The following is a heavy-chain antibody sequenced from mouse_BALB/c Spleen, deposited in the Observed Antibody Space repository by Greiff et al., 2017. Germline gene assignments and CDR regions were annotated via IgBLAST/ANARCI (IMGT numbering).Heavy chain of an antibody. J-gene: IGHJ3*01. V-gene: IGHV5-6-4*01. Sequence: EVQLVESGGGLVKPGGSLKLSCAASGFTFSSYTMSWVRQTPEKRLEWVATISSGGSYTHYPDSVKGRFTISRDNAKNTLYLQMSSLKSEDTAMYDCTSERENIGYDKGAWFAYWGQGTLVTVSA. CDR1: GFTFSSYT. D-gene: IGHD2-2*01. CDR2: ISSGGSYT. CDR3: TSERENIGYDKGAWFAY.